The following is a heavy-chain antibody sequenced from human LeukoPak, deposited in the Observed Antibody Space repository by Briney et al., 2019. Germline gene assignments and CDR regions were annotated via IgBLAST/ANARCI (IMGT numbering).Heavy chain of an antibody. D-gene: IGHD2-2*03. CDR2: IYPDESNI. CDR3: ARPPSRGYSSSFEY. V-gene: IGHV5-51*01. Sequence: GESQKISCKGSGYSFPTYWIAWVRQMPGKGQEWMGIIYPDESNIRYSPSFQGQVTISADKSISTAYLQWSSLKASDTAMYYCARPPSRGYSSSFEYWGQGTLVTVSS. CDR1: GYSFPTYW. J-gene: IGHJ4*02.